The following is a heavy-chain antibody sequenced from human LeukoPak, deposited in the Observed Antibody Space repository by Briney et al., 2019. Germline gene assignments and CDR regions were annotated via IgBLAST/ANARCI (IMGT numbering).Heavy chain of an antibody. CDR1: GGSISGYF. CDR3: AREPTSGREPTSGRPLDY. Sequence: SETLSLTCTVSGGSISGYFWSWIRQPAGKGLEWIGRIYSSGSNNYNPSLKSRVTMSLDTSKNHLSLNLSSVAAADTAVYYCAREPTSGREPTSGRPLDYWGQGTLVTVSS. D-gene: IGHD5-12*01. J-gene: IGHJ4*02. CDR2: IYSSGSN. V-gene: IGHV4-4*07.